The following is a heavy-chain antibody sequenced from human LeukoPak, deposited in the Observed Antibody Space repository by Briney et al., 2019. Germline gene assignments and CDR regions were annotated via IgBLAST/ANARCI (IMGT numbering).Heavy chain of an antibody. CDR1: GYTFTGSY. CDR2: INPNSGGT. CDR3: ARDLAGYSYGPRAAYYGMDI. Sequence: ASVKVSCKASGYTFTGSYMHWVRQAPGQGLEWMGWINPNSGGTNYAQKFQGRVTMTRDTSISTAYMELSRLRSDDTAVYYCARDLAGYSYGPRAAYYGMDIWGQGTTVTVSS. V-gene: IGHV1-2*02. J-gene: IGHJ6*02. D-gene: IGHD5-18*01.